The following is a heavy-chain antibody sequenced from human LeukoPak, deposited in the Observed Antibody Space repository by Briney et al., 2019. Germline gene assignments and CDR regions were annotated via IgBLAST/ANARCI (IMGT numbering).Heavy chain of an antibody. CDR3: AKHMVRGVIKPLYFDY. CDR1: GFTFSSYA. Sequence: GGSLGLSCAASGFTFSSYAMSWVRQAPGKGLEWVSAISGSGGSTYYADSVKGRFTISRDNSKNTLYLQMNSLRAEDTAVYYCAKHMVRGVIKPLYFDYWGQGTLVTVSS. V-gene: IGHV3-23*01. D-gene: IGHD3-10*01. CDR2: ISGSGGST. J-gene: IGHJ4*02.